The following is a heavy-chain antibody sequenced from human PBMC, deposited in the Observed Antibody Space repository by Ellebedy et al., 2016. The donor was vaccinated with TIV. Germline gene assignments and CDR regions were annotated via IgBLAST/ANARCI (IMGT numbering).Heavy chain of an antibody. D-gene: IGHD1-26*01. J-gene: IGHJ4*02. V-gene: IGHV3-23*01. CDR2: ISASGTTT. CDR3: AREGGTYYSAHFDQ. CDR1: GFTFSTYP. Sequence: GESLKISCAASGFTFSTYPMNWVRQAPGKGLEWVSTISASGTTTSYADSVKGRFTISRDNFGNMLYLQMNSLGAEDTAVYYCAREGGTYYSAHFDQWGQGTPVTVSS.